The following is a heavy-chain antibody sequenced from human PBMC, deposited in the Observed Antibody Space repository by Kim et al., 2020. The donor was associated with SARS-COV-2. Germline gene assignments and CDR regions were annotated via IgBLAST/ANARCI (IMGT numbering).Heavy chain of an antibody. J-gene: IGHJ4*02. Sequence: SADSGKGRFTISRDNPKNTLYLQMNSLRAEDTAVYYCAKTTIFGVLFDYWGQGTLVTVSS. V-gene: IGHV3-23*01. CDR3: AKTTIFGVLFDY. D-gene: IGHD3-3*01.